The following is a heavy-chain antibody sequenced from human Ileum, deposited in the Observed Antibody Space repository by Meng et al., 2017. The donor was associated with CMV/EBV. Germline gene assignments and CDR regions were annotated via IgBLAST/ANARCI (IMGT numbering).Heavy chain of an antibody. V-gene: IGHV3-30*02. Sequence: HRVEPGGGVVQPGGSLRLSCAASGFGFSGYGMHWVRQAPGKGLEWVAFIRSNGNTKYYADSVKGRFTISRDNSKNTMYLQVNSLRPEDTAIYYCAKEGGVYFDYWGQGILVTVSS. J-gene: IGHJ4*02. CDR3: AKEGGVYFDY. D-gene: IGHD6-25*01. CDR2: IRSNGNTK. CDR1: GFGFSGYG.